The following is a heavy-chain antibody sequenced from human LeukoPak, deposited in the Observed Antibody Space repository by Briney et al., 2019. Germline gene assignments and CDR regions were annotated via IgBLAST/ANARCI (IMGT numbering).Heavy chain of an antibody. D-gene: IGHD3-10*01. Sequence: GGSLRLSCAASGFTFSSYAMHWVRQAPGKGLEYVSAISSNGGSTYYANSVKGRFTISRDNSKNTLYLQMGSLRAEDMAVYYCARVLLYGSGKPTEPWGQGTLVTVSS. CDR2: ISSNGGST. CDR3: ARVLLYGSGKPTEP. V-gene: IGHV3-64*01. J-gene: IGHJ4*02. CDR1: GFTFSSYA.